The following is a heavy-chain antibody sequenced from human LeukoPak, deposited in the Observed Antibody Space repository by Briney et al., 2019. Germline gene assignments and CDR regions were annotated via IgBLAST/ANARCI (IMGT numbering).Heavy chain of an antibody. Sequence: SVKVSCKASGGTFITYTINWVRQAPGQGLEWMGGIIPIFGTANYAQKFQGRVTVTTDDSTSTTFMEPSSLRSEDTAVYYCATYMLRDNWNVHTFDSWGQGTLVTVSS. CDR3: ATYMLRDNWNVHTFDS. D-gene: IGHD1-1*01. J-gene: IGHJ4*02. V-gene: IGHV1-69*05. CDR2: IIPIFGTA. CDR1: GGTFITYT.